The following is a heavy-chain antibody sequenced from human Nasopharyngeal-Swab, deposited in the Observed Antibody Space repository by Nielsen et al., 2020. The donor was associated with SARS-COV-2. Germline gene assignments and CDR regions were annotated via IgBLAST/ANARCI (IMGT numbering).Heavy chain of an antibody. CDR3: AADPYYDFLSGYFSFDP. CDR1: GFTFSSSS. CDR2: IVVGSGNT. D-gene: IGHD3-3*01. V-gene: IGHV1-58*01. Sequence: SVKVSCKASGFTFSSSSVQWVRQARGQRLEWIGWIVVGSGNTSYAQKFQERVSITRGMSTSTAYMELSSLRSEDTAVYYCAADPYYDFLSGYFSFDPWGQGTLVTVSS. J-gene: IGHJ5*02.